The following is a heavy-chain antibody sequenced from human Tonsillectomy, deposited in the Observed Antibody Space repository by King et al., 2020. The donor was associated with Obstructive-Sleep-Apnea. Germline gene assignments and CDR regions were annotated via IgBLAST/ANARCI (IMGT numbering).Heavy chain of an antibody. CDR2: IRSKAYGGTT. J-gene: IGHJ6*02. CDR3: TRVDDNAYYYGMDV. CDR1: GFTFGDYA. Sequence: VQLVESGGGLVQPGRSLRLSCTASGFTFGDYAMSWFRQAPGKGLEWVGFIRSKAYGGTTEYAASVKGRFTISRDDSKSIAYLQMNSLKTEDTAVYYCTRVDDNAYYYGMDVWGQGTTVTVSS. V-gene: IGHV3-49*03. D-gene: IGHD3-9*01.